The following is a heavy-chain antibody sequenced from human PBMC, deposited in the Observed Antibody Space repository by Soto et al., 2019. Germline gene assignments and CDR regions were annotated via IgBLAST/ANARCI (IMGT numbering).Heavy chain of an antibody. CDR1: GDSISSSRYY. J-gene: IGHJ3*02. V-gene: IGHV4-39*01. Sequence: QLQESGPGLVKPSETLSLTCAVSGDSISSSRYYWGWIRRPPGKGLEWLGSISYSGSAFYNTSLTGRVTISVDTSKNQFSLKLTSVTAADTAIYYCAIPWGTANYDNFPTAFDICGQGTMVTVSS. CDR3: AIPWGTANYDNFPTAFDI. CDR2: ISYSGSA. D-gene: IGHD1-7*01.